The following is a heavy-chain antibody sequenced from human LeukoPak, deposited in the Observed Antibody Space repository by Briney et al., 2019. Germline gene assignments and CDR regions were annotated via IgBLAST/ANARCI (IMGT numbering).Heavy chain of an antibody. Sequence: ASVKVSCKASGYTFTSYGISWVRQAPGQGLEWMGWISAYNGNTNYAQKLQGRVTMTTDTSTSTAYMELRSLRSDDTAVYYCAGLLYVQLWESYYFDYWGQGTLVTVSS. D-gene: IGHD3-16*01. CDR2: ISAYNGNT. J-gene: IGHJ4*02. CDR3: AGLLYVQLWESYYFDY. V-gene: IGHV1-18*01. CDR1: GYTFTSYG.